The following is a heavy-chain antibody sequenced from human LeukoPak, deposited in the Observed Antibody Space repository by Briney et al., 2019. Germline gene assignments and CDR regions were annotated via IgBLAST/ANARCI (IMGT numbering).Heavy chain of an antibody. CDR2: INPSGGPT. D-gene: IGHD3-10*01. Sequence: ASVRVSCKASGYTFSTYLMRWVRQAPGQGLEWMGIINPSGGPTTYAQKFQGRVTMTRDMSTSTVYMELSSLTFDDTAVYYCARASTGSGALDYWGQGNLVTVSS. J-gene: IGHJ4*02. CDR1: GYTFSTYL. V-gene: IGHV1-46*01. CDR3: ARASTGSGALDY.